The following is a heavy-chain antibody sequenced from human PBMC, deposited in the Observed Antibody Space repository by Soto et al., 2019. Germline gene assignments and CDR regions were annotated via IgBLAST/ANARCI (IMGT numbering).Heavy chain of an antibody. CDR2: ISYDGSNK. V-gene: IGHV3-30*18. Sequence: PGGSLRLSCAASGFTFSSYGMHWVRQAPGKGLEWVAVISYDGSNKYYADSVKGRFTISRDNSKNTLYLQMNSLRAEDTAVYYCAKESAKDSFWSGYYSYYYYYGMDVWGQGTTVTAP. J-gene: IGHJ6*02. CDR1: GFTFSSYG. CDR3: AKESAKDSFWSGYYSYYYYYGMDV. D-gene: IGHD3-3*01.